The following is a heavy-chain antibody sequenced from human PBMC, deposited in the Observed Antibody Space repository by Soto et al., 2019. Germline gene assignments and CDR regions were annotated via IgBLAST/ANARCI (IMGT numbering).Heavy chain of an antibody. CDR1: GYTFTSYY. Sequence: ASVKVSCKASGYTFTSYYMHWVRQAPGQGLEWMGWISAYNGNTNYAQKLQGRVTMTTDTSTSTAYMELRSLRSDDTAVYYCACCPGHRIDYWHTYGFDHWGQGTLVTVSS. CDR2: ISAYNGNT. V-gene: IGHV1-18*04. D-gene: IGHD3-22*01. CDR3: ACCPGHRIDYWHTYGFDH. J-gene: IGHJ4*02.